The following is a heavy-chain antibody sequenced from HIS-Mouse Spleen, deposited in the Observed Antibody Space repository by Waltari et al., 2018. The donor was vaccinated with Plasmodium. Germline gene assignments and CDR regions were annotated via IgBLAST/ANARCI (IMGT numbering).Heavy chain of an antibody. CDR2: ISYNGSNK. J-gene: IGHJ4*02. Sequence: QVQLVESGGGVVQPGRSLRLSCSGSGFAFRGYAMNWVRQAPGKGLEWVAVISYNGSNKYCADSVKGRFTISRDNSKNTLYLQMNSLRAEDTAVYFCARDRRLAFDYWGQGTLVTVSS. CDR3: ARDRRLAFDY. CDR1: GFAFRGYA. V-gene: IGHV3-30-3*01. D-gene: IGHD2-15*01.